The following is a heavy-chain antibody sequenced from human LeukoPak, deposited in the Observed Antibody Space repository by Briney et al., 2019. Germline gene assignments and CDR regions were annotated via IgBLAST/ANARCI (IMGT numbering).Heavy chain of an antibody. V-gene: IGHV4-39*01. CDR1: GGSISSSSYY. CDR2: IYYSGST. J-gene: IGHJ6*02. D-gene: IGHD6-13*01. CDR3: ARHLKQQLVPHYYYGMDV. Sequence: PSETLSLTCTVSGGSISSSSYYWGWIRQPPGKGLEWIGSIYYSGSTYYNPSLKSRVTISVDTSKNQFFLKLRPVTAADTAVYYCARHLKQQLVPHYYYGMDVWGQGTTVTVSS.